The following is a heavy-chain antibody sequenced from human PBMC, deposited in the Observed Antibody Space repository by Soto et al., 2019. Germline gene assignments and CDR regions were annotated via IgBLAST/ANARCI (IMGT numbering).Heavy chain of an antibody. D-gene: IGHD1-20*01. J-gene: IGHJ4*02. V-gene: IGHV4-59*08. CDR3: ARRSPLYNRNDY. Sequence: PSETLSLTCTVSGGSLSSYYWSWIRQPPGKGLEWIGYIYYSGSTSYNPSLKSRVTISVDTSKNQFSLILSSVTAADTAVYYCARRSPLYNRNDYWGKGTLVTVDS. CDR2: IYYSGST. CDR1: GGSLSSYY.